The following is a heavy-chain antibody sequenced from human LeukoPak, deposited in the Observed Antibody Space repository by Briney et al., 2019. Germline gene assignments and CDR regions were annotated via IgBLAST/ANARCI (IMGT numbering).Heavy chain of an antibody. V-gene: IGHV3-23*01. CDR2: ISGSVGST. Sequence: GGSLRLSCAASGFTFSSYAMSWVRQAPGKGLEWVSAISGSVGSTYYADSVKGRFTISRDNSKNTLFLQMNSLRAEDTAVYYCAKGVITMVRGVNGGYFDYWGQGTLVTVSS. J-gene: IGHJ4*02. CDR1: GFTFSSYA. CDR3: AKGVITMVRGVNGGYFDY. D-gene: IGHD3-10*01.